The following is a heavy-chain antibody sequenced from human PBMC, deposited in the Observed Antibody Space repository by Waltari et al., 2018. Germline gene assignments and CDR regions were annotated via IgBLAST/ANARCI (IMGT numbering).Heavy chain of an antibody. V-gene: IGHV4-34*01. D-gene: IGHD6-19*01. J-gene: IGHJ6*03. CDR3: ARRQQWLVRYSWYYYYMDV. CDR1: GGSFSGYY. CDR2: INHSGRT. Sequence: QVQLQHWGAGLLKPSETLSLTCAVYGGSFSGYYWSWIRQPPGKGLEWIGEINHSGRTNTNPSLKSRVTISVDTSKNQFSLKLSSVTAADTAVYYCARRQQWLVRYSWYYYYMDVWGKGTTVTVSS.